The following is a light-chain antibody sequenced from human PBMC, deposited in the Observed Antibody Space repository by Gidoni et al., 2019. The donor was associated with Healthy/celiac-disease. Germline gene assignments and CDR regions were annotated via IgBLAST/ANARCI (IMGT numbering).Light chain of an antibody. J-gene: IGLJ3*02. Sequence: QLVLTQSPSASASLGAYAIAWHQQQPEKGPRYLMKLNSDGSHSKGDGIPDLFSGSSSGAERYLTISSLQSEDEADYYCQTWGTGNWVFGGGTKLTVL. CDR2: LNSDGSH. CDR1: A. CDR3: QTWGTGNWV. V-gene: IGLV4-69*01.